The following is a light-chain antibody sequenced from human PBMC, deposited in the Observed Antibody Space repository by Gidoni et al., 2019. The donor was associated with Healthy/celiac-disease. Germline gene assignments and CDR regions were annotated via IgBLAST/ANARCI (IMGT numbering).Light chain of an antibody. J-gene: IGKJ1*01. CDR1: QTISSW. CDR3: QQYNGYSRT. V-gene: IGKV1-5*03. Sequence: DIQMSQSPSTLSASVGDGVTIACRASQTISSWLAWYQQKPGKAPKLLIYKASILESGVPSRFSGSGSGTEFTLTISSLQPDDFATYYCQQYNGYSRTFGQGTKVEIK. CDR2: KAS.